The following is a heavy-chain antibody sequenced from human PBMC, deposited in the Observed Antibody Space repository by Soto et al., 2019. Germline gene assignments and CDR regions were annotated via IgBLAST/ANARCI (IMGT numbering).Heavy chain of an antibody. D-gene: IGHD4-17*01. Sequence: PGGSLRLSCAASGFTFSSYAMHWVRQAPGKGLEWVAVISYDGSNKYHADSVKGRFTISRDNSKNTLYLQMNSLRAEDTAVYYCASVSTVTYDFDYWGQGTLVTVSS. J-gene: IGHJ4*02. CDR1: GFTFSSYA. CDR3: ASVSTVTYDFDY. CDR2: ISYDGSNK. V-gene: IGHV3-30-3*01.